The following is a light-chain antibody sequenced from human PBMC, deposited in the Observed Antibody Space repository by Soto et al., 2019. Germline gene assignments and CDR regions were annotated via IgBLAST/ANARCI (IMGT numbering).Light chain of an antibody. J-gene: IGKJ3*01. Sequence: DIQMTQSPSSVSASVGDRVTITCRASRDINTWLAWYQQKPGKAPKLLISAASSLQSGVPSRFSGSGSGTDFTLTIRSLQPEDFATYYCQEAHTVPFTFGPGTKVDV. CDR3: QEAHTVPFT. CDR1: RDINTW. V-gene: IGKV1-12*01. CDR2: AAS.